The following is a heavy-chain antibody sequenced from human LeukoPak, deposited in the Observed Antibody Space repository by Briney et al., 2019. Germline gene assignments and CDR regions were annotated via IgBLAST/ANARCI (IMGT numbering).Heavy chain of an antibody. CDR1: GGSISSYS. Sequence: SETLSLTCTVSGGSISSYSWSWIRQPPGKGLGWIGYIYYSGSTYYNPSLKSRVTISVDTSKNQFSLKLNSVTAADTAVYYCARARSGSYLDWFDPWGQGTLVTVSS. V-gene: IGHV4-59*01. CDR3: ARARSGSYLDWFDP. D-gene: IGHD3-10*01. CDR2: IYYSGST. J-gene: IGHJ5*02.